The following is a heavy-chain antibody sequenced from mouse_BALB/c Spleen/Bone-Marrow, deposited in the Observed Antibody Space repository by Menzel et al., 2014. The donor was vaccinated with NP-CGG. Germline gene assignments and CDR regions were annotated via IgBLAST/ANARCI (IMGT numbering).Heavy chain of an antibody. Sequence: ESGPGLVKPSQTVSLTCTVTGTSITTGSYRWSWIRQFPGNKLEWIGYIYYSGTITYNPSLTSRTTITRDTSKNQFFLEMNSLTAEDTATYYCARGAMITTGYFDYWGQGTTLTVSS. J-gene: IGHJ2*01. D-gene: IGHD2-4*01. V-gene: IGHV3-5*02. CDR3: ARGAMITTGYFDY. CDR1: GTSITTGSYR. CDR2: IYYSGTI.